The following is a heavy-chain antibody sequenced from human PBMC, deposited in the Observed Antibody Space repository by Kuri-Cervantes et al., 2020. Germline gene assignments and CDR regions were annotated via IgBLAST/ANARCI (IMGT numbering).Heavy chain of an antibody. CDR1: GFTFSNAW. D-gene: IGHD3-22*01. CDR2: IKSKTDGGTT. Sequence: ETLSLTCAASGFTFSNAWMSWVRQAPGKGLEWVGRIKSKTDGGTTDYAAPVKGRFTISRDDSKNTPYLQMNSLKTEDTAVYYCTTDPTRRQTYYYDSSGYYRVDYWGQGTLVTVSS. CDR3: TTDPTRRQTYYYDSSGYYRVDY. V-gene: IGHV3-15*01. J-gene: IGHJ4*02.